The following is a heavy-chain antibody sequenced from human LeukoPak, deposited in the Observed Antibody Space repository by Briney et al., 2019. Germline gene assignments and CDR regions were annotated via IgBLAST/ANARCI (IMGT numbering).Heavy chain of an antibody. V-gene: IGHV1-2*02. CDR1: GYTFTGYY. Sequence: ASVKVSCKASGYTFTGYYMHWVRPAPGKGLEWMGWINPNSGGTNYAQKFQGRVTMTRDTSISTAYMELSRLRSDDTAVYYCARVPPYSYGYFDYLGQGTLVTVSS. D-gene: IGHD5-18*01. CDR3: ARVPPYSYGYFDY. CDR2: INPNSGGT. J-gene: IGHJ4*02.